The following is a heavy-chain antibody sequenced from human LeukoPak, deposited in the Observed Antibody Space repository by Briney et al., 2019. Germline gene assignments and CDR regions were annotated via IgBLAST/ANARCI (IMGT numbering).Heavy chain of an antibody. CDR2: ISSSGSTI. Sequence: AGGSLRLSCAPSGFTFSDYYMSWIRQAPGKGLEWVSYISSSGSTIYYADSVKGRFTISRDNAKNSLYLQMNSLRAEDTAVYYCAREKENTQEGGYDMDVWGKGTTVTVSS. D-gene: IGHD2-15*01. CDR3: AREKENTQEGGYDMDV. V-gene: IGHV3-11*01. J-gene: IGHJ6*03. CDR1: GFTFSDYY.